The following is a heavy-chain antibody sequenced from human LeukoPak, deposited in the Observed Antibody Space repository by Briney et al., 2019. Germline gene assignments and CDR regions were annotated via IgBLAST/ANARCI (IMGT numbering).Heavy chain of an antibody. D-gene: IGHD3-9*01. V-gene: IGHV1-24*01. CDR3: ADFDWFTPRKNWFDP. Sequence: ASVKVSCKVSGYTLTELSMHWVRQAPGKGLEWMGGFDPEDGETIYAQKFQGRVTMTEDTSTDTAYMELSSLRSEDKAVYYCADFDWFTPRKNWFDPWGQGTLVTVSS. J-gene: IGHJ5*02. CDR2: FDPEDGET. CDR1: GYTLTELS.